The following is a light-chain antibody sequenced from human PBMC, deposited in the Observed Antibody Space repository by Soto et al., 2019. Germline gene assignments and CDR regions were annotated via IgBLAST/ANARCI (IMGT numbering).Light chain of an antibody. CDR2: GAS. J-gene: IGKJ1*01. CDR3: QQYNNWPPRT. Sequence: EIVMTQSPATLSVSPGERATLSCRASQSVSSNLAWYQQKPGQAPRLLIYGASTRATGIPARFSGSGSGTEFTLTISGLQSEDFAVYYCQQYNNWPPRTFGQGPKVE. CDR1: QSVSSN. V-gene: IGKV3D-15*01.